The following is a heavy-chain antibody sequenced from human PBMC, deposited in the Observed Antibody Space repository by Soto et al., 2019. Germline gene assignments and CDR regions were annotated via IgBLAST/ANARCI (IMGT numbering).Heavy chain of an antibody. Sequence: GESLKISCKATGYSFNIYWIGWVRQMPGKGLEWMGVIYPDDSDTRYSPSFQGQVTISADKSLSTAYLQWSSLEASDTAMYFCXRQDIVTNPVRGVYYDIWGQGTQVTVSS. CDR3: XRQDIVTNPVRGVYYDI. D-gene: IGHD2-15*01. CDR2: IYPDDSDT. V-gene: IGHV5-51*01. J-gene: IGHJ4*02. CDR1: GYSFNIYW.